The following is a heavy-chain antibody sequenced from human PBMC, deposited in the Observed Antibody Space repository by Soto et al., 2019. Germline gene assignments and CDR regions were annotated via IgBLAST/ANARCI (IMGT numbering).Heavy chain of an antibody. Sequence: EVQLLESGGGLVQPGGSLRLSCAASGFTFSSYAMSWVRQAPGKGLEWVSAISGSGGSTYYADSVKGRFTISRDNSKNTLYLQMNSLRAEYTAVYYCAKDAYPGRIAARLFDYWGQGTLVTVSS. CDR3: AKDAYPGRIAARLFDY. CDR2: ISGSGGST. V-gene: IGHV3-23*01. CDR1: GFTFSSYA. J-gene: IGHJ4*02. D-gene: IGHD6-6*01.